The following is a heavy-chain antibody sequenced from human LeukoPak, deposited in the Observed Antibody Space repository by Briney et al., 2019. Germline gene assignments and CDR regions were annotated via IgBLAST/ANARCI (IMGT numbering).Heavy chain of an antibody. J-gene: IGHJ6*03. V-gene: IGHV3-30*02. CDR3: AETTPYYYYYIDV. Sequence: PGRSLRLSCAASEFTFSNYGMHWVCQAPGKGLEWVAFIRFDGGNKYYADSVKGRFTISSDNSKNTLYLQMNSLRAEDTAVYYCAETTPYYYYYIDVWGKGTPVTVSS. D-gene: IGHD4-11*01. CDR1: EFTFSNYG. CDR2: IRFDGGNK.